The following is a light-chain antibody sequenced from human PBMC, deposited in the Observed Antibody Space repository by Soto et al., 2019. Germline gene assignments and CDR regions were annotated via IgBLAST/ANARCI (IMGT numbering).Light chain of an antibody. V-gene: IGKV1-5*03. CDR3: QQYNSYSWT. CDR2: KAS. J-gene: IGKJ1*01. Sequence: DIQMNKSPCTLYASVGDTVTITCRASQSCSNWLAWYQQKPGKAPKLLIYKASTLESGVPSRFSGSGSGTDFTLTISSLQPDDFATYDCQQYNSYSWTFGQGTKVEIK. CDR1: QSCSNW.